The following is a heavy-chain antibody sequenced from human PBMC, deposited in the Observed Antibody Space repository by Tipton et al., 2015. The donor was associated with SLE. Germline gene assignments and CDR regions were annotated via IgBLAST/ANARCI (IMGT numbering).Heavy chain of an antibody. J-gene: IGHJ3*02. CDR1: GGTFNSFI. D-gene: IGHD1-1*01. CDR3: ARQLALDAFDI. CDR2: ISAYNGNT. V-gene: IGHV1-18*01. Sequence: QSGAEVKKPGSSVKVSCKASGGTFNSFIISWVRQAPGQGLEWMGWISAYNGNTNYAQNLQGRVTMTTDTSTSTAYMELRSLRSDDTAVYYCARQLALDAFDIWGQGTMVTVSS.